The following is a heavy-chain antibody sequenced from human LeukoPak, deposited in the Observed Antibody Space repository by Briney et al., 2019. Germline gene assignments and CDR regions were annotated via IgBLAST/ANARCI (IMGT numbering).Heavy chain of an antibody. CDR1: GFTFSNYW. J-gene: IGHJ6*04. Sequence: PGGSLRLSCAASGFTFSNYWMSWARQAPGKGLEWVANIKQDGSEKYYVDSVKGQFTISRDNAKNSLYLQMNSLRAEDTAVYYCARGVDTTMAPADVWGKGTTVTVSS. CDR2: IKQDGSEK. D-gene: IGHD5-18*01. CDR3: ARGVDTTMAPADV. V-gene: IGHV3-7*01.